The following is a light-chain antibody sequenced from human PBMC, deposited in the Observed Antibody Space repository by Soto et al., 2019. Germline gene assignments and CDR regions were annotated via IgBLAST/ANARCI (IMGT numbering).Light chain of an antibody. J-gene: IGLJ3*02. CDR2: LEGSGSY. Sequence: QSVLTQSSSASASLGSSVKLTCTLNSGHSSYIIAWHQQQPGKAPRYLMKLEGSGSYNKGSGVPDRFSGSSSGADRYLTISNLQFEDEADYYCGTWDSNTHGVFGGGTKLTVL. CDR1: SGHSSYI. V-gene: IGLV4-60*02. CDR3: GTWDSNTHGV.